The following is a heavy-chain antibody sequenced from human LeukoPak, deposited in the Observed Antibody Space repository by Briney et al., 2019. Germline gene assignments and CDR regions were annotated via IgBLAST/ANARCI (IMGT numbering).Heavy chain of an antibody. D-gene: IGHD4-23*01. Sequence: ASVKVSCKASGYTFTSYDINWVRQATGQGLEWMGWMNPNSGNTGYAQKFQGRVTITADKSTSTAYMELSSLRSEDTAVYYCARDGGNLPFDPWGQGTLVTVSS. CDR3: ARDGGNLPFDP. CDR2: MNPNSGNT. V-gene: IGHV1-8*01. J-gene: IGHJ5*02. CDR1: GYTFTSYD.